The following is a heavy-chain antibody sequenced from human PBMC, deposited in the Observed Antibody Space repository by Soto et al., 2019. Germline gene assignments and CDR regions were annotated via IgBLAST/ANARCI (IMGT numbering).Heavy chain of an antibody. CDR3: ARDRDCSGGSCQKRNYYYYMDV. V-gene: IGHV4-59*01. J-gene: IGHJ6*03. CDR1: GGSISSYY. Sequence: PSETLSLTCTVSGGSISSYYWSWIRQPPGKGLEWIGYIYYSGSTNYNPSLKSRVTISVDTSKNQFSLELSSVTAADTAVYYCARDRDCSGGSCQKRNYYYYMDVWGKGTTVTVSS. CDR2: IYYSGST. D-gene: IGHD2-15*01.